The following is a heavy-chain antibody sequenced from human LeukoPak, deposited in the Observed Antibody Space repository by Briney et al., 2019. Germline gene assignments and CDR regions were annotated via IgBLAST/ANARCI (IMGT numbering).Heavy chain of an antibody. D-gene: IGHD3-22*01. Sequence: EASVKVSCKVSGCTLTELSMHWVRQAPGKGLEWMGGFDPEDGETIYAQKFQGRVTMTEDTSTDTAYMELSSLRSEDTAVFYCAILGEDSSGYYPDYWGQGTLVTVSS. CDR2: FDPEDGET. CDR3: AILGEDSSGYYPDY. J-gene: IGHJ4*02. CDR1: GCTLTELS. V-gene: IGHV1-24*01.